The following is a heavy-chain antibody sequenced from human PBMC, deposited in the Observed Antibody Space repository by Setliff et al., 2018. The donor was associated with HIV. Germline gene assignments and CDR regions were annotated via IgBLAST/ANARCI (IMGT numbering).Heavy chain of an antibody. CDR2: IIPIFGTA. J-gene: IGHJ6*02. CDR1: GGTFSSYA. V-gene: IGHV1-69*13. D-gene: IGHD2-2*01. CDR3: ARDGCSSTSCYGVYYYYGMDV. Sequence: SVKVSCKASGGTFSSYAISWVRQAPGQGLEWMGGIIPIFGTANNAQKFQGRVTITADESTSTAYMELSSLRSEDTAVYYCARDGCSSTSCYGVYYYYGMDVWGQGTTVTVSS.